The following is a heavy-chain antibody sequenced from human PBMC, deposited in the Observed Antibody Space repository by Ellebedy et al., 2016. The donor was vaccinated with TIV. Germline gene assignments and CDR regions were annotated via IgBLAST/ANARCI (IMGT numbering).Heavy chain of an antibody. CDR2: IGSSGSST. Sequence: GGSLRLXXAASAFTFSSYAMHWVRQAPGKGLEWVSGIGSSGSSTAYADSVKGLFTISRDNSKNTVYLQMNSLRAEDTAVYYCVRDPLGYNAYWGQGTLVTVSS. D-gene: IGHD1-1*01. V-gene: IGHV3-23*01. CDR1: AFTFSSYA. J-gene: IGHJ4*02. CDR3: VRDPLGYNAY.